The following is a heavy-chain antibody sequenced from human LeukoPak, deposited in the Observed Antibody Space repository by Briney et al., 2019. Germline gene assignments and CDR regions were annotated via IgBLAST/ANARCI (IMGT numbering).Heavy chain of an antibody. Sequence: PGGSLRLSCAASGFTVSSNYMSWVRQAPGKGLEWVSVIYSGGSTYYADSVKGRFTISRDNSKNTLYLQMNSLRAEDTAVYYCARVSCTNGVCYGFDYWGQGTLVTVSS. V-gene: IGHV3-53*01. CDR2: IYSGGST. J-gene: IGHJ4*02. D-gene: IGHD2-8*01. CDR3: ARVSCTNGVCYGFDY. CDR1: GFTVSSNY.